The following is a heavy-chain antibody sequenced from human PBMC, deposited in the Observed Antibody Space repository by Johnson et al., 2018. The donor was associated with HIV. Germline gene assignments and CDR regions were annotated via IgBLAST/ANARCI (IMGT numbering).Heavy chain of an antibody. V-gene: IGHV3-33*06. CDR3: AKDLFTEREDDVFDI. CDR2: LWYDGSNK. J-gene: IGHJ3*02. D-gene: IGHD1-26*01. CDR1: GFTFSSYG. Sequence: QVQLVESGGGVVQPGRSLRLSCTASGFTFSSYGMHWVRQAPGKGLEWVAVLWYDGSNKYYADSVKGRFTISRDNSKNTLYLQMNSLRAEDTAVYYCAKDLFTEREDDVFDIWGQGTMVTVSS.